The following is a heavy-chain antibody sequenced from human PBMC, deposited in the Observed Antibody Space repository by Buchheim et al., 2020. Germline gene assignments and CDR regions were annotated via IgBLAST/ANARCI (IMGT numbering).Heavy chain of an antibody. CDR1: GGSISSYY. CDR2: IYYSGST. CDR3: ARGLVGYCSSTSCYLDY. J-gene: IGHJ4*02. V-gene: IGHV4-59*01. Sequence: QVQLQESGPGLVKPSETLSLTCTVSGGSISSYYWSWIRQPPGKGLGWIGYIYYSGSTNYNPSLKSRVTISVDTSKNQFSLKLSSVTAADTAVYYCARGLVGYCSSTSCYLDYWGQGTL. D-gene: IGHD2-2*01.